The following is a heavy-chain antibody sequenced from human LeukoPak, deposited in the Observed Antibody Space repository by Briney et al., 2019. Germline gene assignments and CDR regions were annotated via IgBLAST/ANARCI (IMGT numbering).Heavy chain of an antibody. CDR3: ARVTPYCSGGSCYPGWFDP. CDR1: GGSFSGYY. J-gene: IGHJ5*02. V-gene: IGHV4-34*01. D-gene: IGHD2-15*01. CDR2: TNHSGST. Sequence: SETLSLTCAVYGGSFSGYYWSWIRQPPGKGLEWIGETNHSGSTNYNPSLKSRVTISVDTSKNQFSLKLSSVTAADTAVYYCARVTPYCSGGSCYPGWFDPWGQGTLVTVSS.